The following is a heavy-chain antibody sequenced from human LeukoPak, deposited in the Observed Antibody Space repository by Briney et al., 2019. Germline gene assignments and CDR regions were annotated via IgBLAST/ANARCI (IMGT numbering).Heavy chain of an antibody. J-gene: IGHJ6*03. CDR1: GFTFSSYS. CDR2: ISSSSSTI. D-gene: IGHD6-6*01. V-gene: IGHV3-48*01. CDR3: AKASSSSYYYYYYMDV. Sequence: GGSLRLSCAASGFTFSSYSMNWVRQAPGKGLEWVSYISSSSSTIYYADSVKGRFTISRDNAKNSLYLQMNSLRAEDTAVYYCAKASSSSYYYYYYMDVWGKGTTVTVSS.